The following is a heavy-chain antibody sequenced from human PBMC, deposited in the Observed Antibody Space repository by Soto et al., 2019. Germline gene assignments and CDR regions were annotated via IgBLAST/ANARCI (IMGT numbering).Heavy chain of an antibody. CDR1: GFTFSSYG. CDR2: ISYDGSNK. J-gene: IGHJ6*02. Sequence: GGSLRLSCAASGFTFSSYGMHWVRQAPGKGLEWVAVISYDGSNKYYADSVKGRFTISRDNSKNTLYLQMNSLRAEDTAVYYCANNPDYGDYPNYYYYGMDVWGQGTTVTVSS. D-gene: IGHD4-17*01. V-gene: IGHV3-30*18. CDR3: ANNPDYGDYPNYYYYGMDV.